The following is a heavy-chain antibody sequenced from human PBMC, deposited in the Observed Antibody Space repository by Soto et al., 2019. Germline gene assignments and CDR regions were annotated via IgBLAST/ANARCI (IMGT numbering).Heavy chain of an antibody. CDR3: TCVLVPAVRWGPSGMDV. CDR2: IKSKTDGGTT. J-gene: IGHJ6*02. V-gene: IGHV3-15*07. D-gene: IGHD2-2*01. Sequence: GGSLRLSCAASGFTFSSYAMHWVRQAPGKGLEWVGRIKSKTDGGTTDYAAPVKGRFTISRDDSKNTLYLQMNSLKTEDTAVYYCTCVLVPAVRWGPSGMDVWGQGTTVTVSS. CDR1: GFTFSSYA.